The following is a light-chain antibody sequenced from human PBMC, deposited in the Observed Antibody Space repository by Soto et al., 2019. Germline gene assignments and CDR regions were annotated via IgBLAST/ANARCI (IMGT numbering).Light chain of an antibody. CDR1: QSVSTNY. CDR3: QQYGSSPPT. CDR2: GAS. J-gene: IGKJ1*01. V-gene: IGKV3-20*01. Sequence: IVLTQSPGTLCLSPGERATLTCRASQSVSTNYLAWYQRKPGQAPRLLIYGASSRATGIPDRFSGSGSGTDFTLTITRLEPEDFAVYYCQQYGSSPPTFGQGTKVEIK.